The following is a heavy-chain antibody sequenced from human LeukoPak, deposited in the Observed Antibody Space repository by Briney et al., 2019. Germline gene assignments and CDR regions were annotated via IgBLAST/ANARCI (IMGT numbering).Heavy chain of an antibody. CDR3: ARGGRWLQLKD. Sequence: GGSLRLSCAASGFTFDDYGMSWVRQAPGKGLEWVSGINWNGGSTGYADSVKGRFTISRDNAKNSLYLQMNSLRAEDTALYHCARGGRWLQLKDWGQGTPVTVSS. CDR1: GFTFDDYG. CDR2: INWNGGST. V-gene: IGHV3-20*01. D-gene: IGHD5-24*01. J-gene: IGHJ4*02.